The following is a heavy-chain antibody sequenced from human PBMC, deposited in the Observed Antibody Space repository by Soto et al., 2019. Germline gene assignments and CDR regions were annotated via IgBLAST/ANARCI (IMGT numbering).Heavy chain of an antibody. CDR3: ARDQSPSSGWPGMDV. J-gene: IGHJ6*02. Sequence: GASVKVSCKASGYTFTDYYMDWVRQAPGQGLEWMGWINPNSGGTNYAQKFQGRVTMTRDTSISTAYMELNRLRSDDTAVYYCARDQSPSSGWPGMDVWGQGTMVTVSS. CDR1: GYTFTDYY. D-gene: IGHD6-19*01. CDR2: INPNSGGT. V-gene: IGHV1-2*02.